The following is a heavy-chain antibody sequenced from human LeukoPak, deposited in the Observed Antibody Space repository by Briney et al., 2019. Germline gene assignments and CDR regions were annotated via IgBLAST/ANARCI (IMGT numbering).Heavy chain of an antibody. J-gene: IGHJ6*03. CDR1: GGSISSHY. D-gene: IGHD6-6*01. Sequence: SETLSLTCTVSGGSISSHYWNWIRQPPGKGLKWIGYIYYSGSTNYNPSLKGRVTISVDTSKNQFSLKLSSVTAADTDVYYCARETTGIAAYYYYYMDVWGKGTTVTVSS. V-gene: IGHV4-59*11. CDR3: ARETTGIAAYYYYYMDV. CDR2: IYYSGST.